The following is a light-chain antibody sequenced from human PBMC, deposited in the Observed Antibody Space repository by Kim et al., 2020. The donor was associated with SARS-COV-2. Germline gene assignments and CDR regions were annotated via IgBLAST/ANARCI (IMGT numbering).Light chain of an antibody. J-gene: IGKJ4*01. Sequence: EILLTQSPATLSLSPGERATLSCRASQSVSSYLAWYQHKPGQAPRLLIFDASNRATGIPARFSGSGSGTDFTLTISSLEPEDFAVYYCQQRSDWPLTFGGGTKVEI. CDR1: QSVSSY. V-gene: IGKV3-11*01. CDR3: QQRSDWPLT. CDR2: DAS.